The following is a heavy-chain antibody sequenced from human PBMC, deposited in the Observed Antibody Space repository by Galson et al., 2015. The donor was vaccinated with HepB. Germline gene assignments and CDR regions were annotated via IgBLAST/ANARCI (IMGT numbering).Heavy chain of an antibody. CDR2: TYYRSKWYN. V-gene: IGHV6-1*01. J-gene: IGHJ5*02. CDR1: GDSVSSNSAA. Sequence: CAISGDSVSSNSAAWNWIRQSPSRGLEWLGRTYYRSKWYNDYAVSVKSRITINPDTSKNQFSLQLSSVTAADTAVYYCARGGQYFRYRWGQGTLVTVSS. CDR3: ARGGQYFRYR. D-gene: IGHD3-9*01.